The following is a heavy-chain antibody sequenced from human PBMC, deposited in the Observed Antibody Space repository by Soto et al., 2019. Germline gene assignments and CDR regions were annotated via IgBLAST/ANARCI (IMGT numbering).Heavy chain of an antibody. CDR2: INHSEST. D-gene: IGHD2-2*01. CDR3: TRDAPYPSSTRCYLYSGMDV. CDR1: GGSFNNYY. J-gene: IGHJ6*02. Sequence: PSETLSLTCAAYGGSFNNYYWSWIRQPPGKGLEWNGEINHSESTNYNPARKSRVTISVDTSNNQFSLELSSVMAVETAVYYCTRDAPYPSSTRCYLYSGMDVWGQGTTVTVSS. V-gene: IGHV4-34*01.